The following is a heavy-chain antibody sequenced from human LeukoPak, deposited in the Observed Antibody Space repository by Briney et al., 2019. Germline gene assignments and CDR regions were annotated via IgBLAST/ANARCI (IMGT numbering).Heavy chain of an antibody. CDR1: GGTFSSYA. V-gene: IGHV1-69*04. CDR2: IIPILGIA. D-gene: IGHD2-2*01. Sequence: ASVKVSCKASGGTFSSYAISWVRQAPGQGLEWMGRIIPILGIANYAQKFQGRVTITADKSTSTAYMELSSLRSEDTAAYYCARDLGYCSSTSCQSWFDPWGQGTLVTVSS. CDR3: ARDLGYCSSTSCQSWFDP. J-gene: IGHJ5*02.